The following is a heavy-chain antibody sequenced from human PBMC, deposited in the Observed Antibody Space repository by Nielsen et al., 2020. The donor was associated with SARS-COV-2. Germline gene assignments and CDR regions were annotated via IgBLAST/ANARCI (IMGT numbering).Heavy chain of an antibody. Sequence: SETLSLTCAVYGGSFSGYYWSWIRQPPGKGLEWIGEINHSGSTNYNPSLKSRVTISVDTSKNQFSLKLSSVTAADTAVYYCASGSSVSPPHYWGQGTPVTVSS. CDR3: ASGSSVSPPHY. J-gene: IGHJ4*02. V-gene: IGHV4-34*01. CDR1: GGSFSGYY. D-gene: IGHD6-19*01. CDR2: INHSGST.